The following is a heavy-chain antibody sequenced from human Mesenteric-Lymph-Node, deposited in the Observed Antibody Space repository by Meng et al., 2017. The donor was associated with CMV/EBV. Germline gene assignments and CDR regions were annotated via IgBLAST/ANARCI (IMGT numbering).Heavy chain of an antibody. D-gene: IGHD6-13*01. CDR2: ISYDGGNK. Sequence: GGSLRLSCAASGFILSSYAMHWVRQAPGKGLEWVAVISYDGGNKYYADSVKGRFTISRDSSETTLFLQMNSLRPDDTAVYYCARGWESRNWSTLPLHNFDYWGQGTLVTVSS. V-gene: IGHV3-30*04. CDR1: GFILSSYA. J-gene: IGHJ4*02. CDR3: ARGWESRNWSTLPLHNFDY.